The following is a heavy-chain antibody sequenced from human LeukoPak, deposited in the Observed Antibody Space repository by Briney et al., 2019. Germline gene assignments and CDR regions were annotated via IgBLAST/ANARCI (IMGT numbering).Heavy chain of an antibody. D-gene: IGHD1-26*01. CDR3: ARVVGLLLSYSGSYSVDP. J-gene: IGHJ5*02. V-gene: IGHV1-18*01. CDR2: ISAYNGNT. CDR1: GYTFTSYG. Sequence: ASVKVSCKASGYTFTSYGISWVRQAPGPGLEWMGWISAYNGNTNYAQKLQGRVTTTTDTSTSTAYMELRSLRSDDTAVYYCARVVGLLLSYSGSYSVDPWGQGTLVTVSS.